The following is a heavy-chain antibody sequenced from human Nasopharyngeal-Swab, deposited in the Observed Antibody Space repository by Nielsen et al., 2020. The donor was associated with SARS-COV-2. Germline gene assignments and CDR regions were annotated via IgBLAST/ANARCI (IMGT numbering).Heavy chain of an antibody. Sequence: GGSLRLSCAASGFTFSSYGMSWVRQAPGKGLEWVSGIGDSGGKTYYADSVKGRFTISRDNSKNTLNLQMNSLSVEDTAIYYCAKDRQQLANFDYWGQGTLVTVSS. CDR2: IGDSGGKT. CDR1: GFTFSSYG. V-gene: IGHV3-23*01. J-gene: IGHJ4*02. D-gene: IGHD6-13*01. CDR3: AKDRQQLANFDY.